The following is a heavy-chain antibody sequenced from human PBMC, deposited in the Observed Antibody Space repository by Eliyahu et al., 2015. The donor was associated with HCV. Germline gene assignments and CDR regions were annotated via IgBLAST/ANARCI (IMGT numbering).Heavy chain of an antibody. Sequence: EVQLVESGGGLVQPGGSLRLSCEASGFNFGNYWMXWVRQAPGKGLGWVANIVQDGGEKYYVDSVKGRFTISRDNAKNSLYLQMNSLRAEDTAVYYCARPYCSGATCYSVRWGTHFDFWGQGTLVTVSS. J-gene: IGHJ4*02. CDR3: ARPYCSGATCYSVRWGTHFDF. V-gene: IGHV3-7*01. CDR2: IVQDGGEK. CDR1: GFNFGNYW. D-gene: IGHD2-2*02.